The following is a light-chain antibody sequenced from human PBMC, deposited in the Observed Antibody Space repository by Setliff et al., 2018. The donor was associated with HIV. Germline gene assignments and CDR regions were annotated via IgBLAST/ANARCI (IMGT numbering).Light chain of an antibody. CDR2: EVT. V-gene: IGLV2-14*01. J-gene: IGLJ1*01. Sequence: QSALTQPASVSGSPGQSIIISCTGTSSDVGGYNYVSWYQQHPGKAPKLINYEVTNRPSGVSDRFSGSKSVNTASLTISGLQTVDEADYYCNSYTTSGTRVFGTGTKVTVL. CDR1: SSDVGGYNY. CDR3: NSYTTSGTRV.